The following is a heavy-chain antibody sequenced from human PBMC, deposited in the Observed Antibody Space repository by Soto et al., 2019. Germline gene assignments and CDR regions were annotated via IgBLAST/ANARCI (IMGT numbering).Heavy chain of an antibody. J-gene: IGHJ4*02. CDR2: IYYSGST. D-gene: IGHD5-18*01. CDR3: ARRYGSCFDY. CDR1: GGSISSYY. Sequence: QVQLQESGPGLVKPSETLSLTCTVSGGSISSYYWSWIRQPPGKGLEWIGYIYYSGSTNYKPSLKSRVTISVDTSQNHFSLKPSSVTAADTALYYCARRYGSCFDYWGQGTLVTVSS. V-gene: IGHV4-59*08.